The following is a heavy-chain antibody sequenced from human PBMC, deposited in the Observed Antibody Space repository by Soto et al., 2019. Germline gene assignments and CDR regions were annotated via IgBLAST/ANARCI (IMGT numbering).Heavy chain of an antibody. D-gene: IGHD2-2*01. CDR2: IYPGDSDT. CDR3: ARLEDIVVVPAASPFGY. J-gene: IGHJ4*02. CDR1: GYSFTSYW. Sequence: GESLKISCKGSGYSFTSYWIGWVRQMPGKGLEWMGIIYPGDSDTRYSPSFQGQVTISADKSISTAYLQWSSLKASDTAMYYCARLEDIVVVPAASPFGYWGQGTLVTVSS. V-gene: IGHV5-51*01.